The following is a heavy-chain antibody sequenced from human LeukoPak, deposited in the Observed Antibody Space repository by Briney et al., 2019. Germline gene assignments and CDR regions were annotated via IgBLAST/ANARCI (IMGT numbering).Heavy chain of an antibody. D-gene: IGHD2-15*01. Sequence: SETLSLTCSVSGSSISSDYYWGWVRQPPGKGLEWIGSIKHRGRSYYNPSLKSRVTISVDTSKNQFSLQLSSVTAADTAVYYCARVVGATSIAYWGQGILVTVSS. CDR2: IKHRGRS. J-gene: IGHJ4*02. CDR3: ARVVGATSIAY. V-gene: IGHV4-38-2*02. CDR1: GSSISSDYY.